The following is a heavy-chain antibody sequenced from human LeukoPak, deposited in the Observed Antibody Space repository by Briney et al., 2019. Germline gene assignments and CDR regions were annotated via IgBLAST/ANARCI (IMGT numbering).Heavy chain of an antibody. CDR3: TSDLAAVPGPRMDV. CDR1: GFSFSSYY. J-gene: IGHJ6*02. D-gene: IGHD6-19*01. CDR2: INPDGSER. V-gene: IGHV3-7*03. Sequence: PGGSPRLSCAASGFSFSSYYMSWVRQAPGKGLEWVALINPDGSERYYVDSVKGRFTISRDNAKNSLYLQMDSLRDDDTAMYFCTSDLAAVPGPRMDVWGQGTTVTVSS.